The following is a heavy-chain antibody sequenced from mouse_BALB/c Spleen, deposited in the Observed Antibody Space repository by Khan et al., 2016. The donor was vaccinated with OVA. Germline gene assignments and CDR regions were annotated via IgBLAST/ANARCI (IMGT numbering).Heavy chain of an antibody. CDR2: INTYTGEP. J-gene: IGHJ1*01. V-gene: IGHV9-3-1*01. CDR1: GYTFTNYG. CDR3: AGTCSDWYFDV. D-gene: IGHD2-14*01. Sequence: QIQLVQSGPELKKPGETVKISCKASGYTFTNYGMNWVKQAPGKGLKWMGWINTYTGEPTYADDFKGRSAFSLETSASTAYLQIKNLKNEDTATXFCAGTCSDWYFDVWGAGTTVTVSS.